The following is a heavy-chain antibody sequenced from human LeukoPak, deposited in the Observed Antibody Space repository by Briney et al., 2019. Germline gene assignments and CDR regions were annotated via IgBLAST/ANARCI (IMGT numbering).Heavy chain of an antibody. J-gene: IGHJ6*02. CDR2: ISAYNGNT. V-gene: IGHV1-18*01. CDR1: GYTFTSYG. Sequence: ASVKVSCKASGYTFTSYGISWVRQAPGQGLEWMGWISAYNGNTNYAQKLQGRVTMTTDTSTSTAYMELRSLRSDDTAVYYCARGGVEGGGSYWGYYYYYGMDVWGQGTTVTVSS. CDR3: ARGGVEGGGSYWGYYYYYGMDV. D-gene: IGHD1-26*01.